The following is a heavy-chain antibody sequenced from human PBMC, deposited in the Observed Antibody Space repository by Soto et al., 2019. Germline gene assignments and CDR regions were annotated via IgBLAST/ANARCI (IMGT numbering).Heavy chain of an antibody. CDR3: ARGRGSSSSPPCC. CDR1: GGSFSGYY. D-gene: IGHD6-6*01. CDR2: INHSGST. J-gene: IGHJ4*02. V-gene: IGHV4-34*01. Sequence: KASETLSLTCAVYGGSFSGYYWSWIRQPPGKGLEWIGEINHSGSTNYNPSLKSRVTISVDTSKNQFSLKLSSVTAADTAVYYCARGRGSSSSPPCCWGQGTLVTVSS.